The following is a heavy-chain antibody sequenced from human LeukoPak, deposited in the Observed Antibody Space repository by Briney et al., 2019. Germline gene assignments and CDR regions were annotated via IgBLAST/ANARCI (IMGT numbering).Heavy chain of an antibody. CDR3: ASFDGDYYDY. D-gene: IGHD3-9*01. J-gene: IGHJ4*02. CDR1: GFTFSSYA. V-gene: IGHV3-30-3*01. CDR2: ISYDGSNK. Sequence: GGSLRLSCAASGFTFSSYAMHWVRQAPGKGLEWVAVISYDGSNKYYADSVKRRFTISRDNSKNTLYLQMNSLRAEDTAVYYCASFDGDYYDYSGQGSLVTVS.